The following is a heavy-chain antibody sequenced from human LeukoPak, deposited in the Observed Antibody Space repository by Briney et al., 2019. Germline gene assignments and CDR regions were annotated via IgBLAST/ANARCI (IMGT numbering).Heavy chain of an antibody. Sequence: PSETLSLTCTVSGYSISNGYYWGWIRQPPGKGLEWIGEINDSGNTNYSPSLESRITISVDTSKNQFSLNLNSVTAADTAVYYCARVSGYCSDGVCRFDYWGQGALVTVSS. CDR1: GYSISNGYY. CDR2: INDSGNT. V-gene: IGHV4-38-2*02. CDR3: ARVSGYCSDGVCRFDY. J-gene: IGHJ4*02. D-gene: IGHD2-8*01.